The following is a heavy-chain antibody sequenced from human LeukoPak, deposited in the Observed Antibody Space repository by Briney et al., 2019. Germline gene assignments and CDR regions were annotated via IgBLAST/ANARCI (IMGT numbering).Heavy chain of an antibody. J-gene: IGHJ4*02. V-gene: IGHV4-4*07. CDR2: IYTSGST. CDR3: ARGSRFWSGYLAFDY. D-gene: IGHD3-3*01. CDR1: GGSISRYY. Sequence: PSETLSLTCTVSGGSISRYYWSRIRQPAGKGLEWIGRIYTSGSTNYNPSLQSRVTMSVDTSKNQFSLKLSSVTAADTAVYHCARGSRFWSGYLAFDYWGQGTLVTVSA.